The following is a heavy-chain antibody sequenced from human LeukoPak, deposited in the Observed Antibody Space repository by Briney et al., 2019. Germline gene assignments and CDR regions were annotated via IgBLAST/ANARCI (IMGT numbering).Heavy chain of an antibody. CDR1: GFTFSDYG. D-gene: IGHD6-19*01. Sequence: PGRSLRLSCAASGFTFSDYGMHWVRQAPGKGQEWVAVISYDGSNKYYADSVKGRFTISRDNSKNTVYLQMNSLRAEDTAVYWCVKNGALAVDYFHHWGPGTLVTVSS. J-gene: IGHJ1*01. CDR2: ISYDGSNK. V-gene: IGHV3-30*18. CDR3: VKNGALAVDYFHH.